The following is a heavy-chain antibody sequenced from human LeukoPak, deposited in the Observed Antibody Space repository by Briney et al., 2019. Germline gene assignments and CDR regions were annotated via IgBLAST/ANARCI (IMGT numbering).Heavy chain of an antibody. CDR1: GFTFSTYE. CDR3: ARDLGAASGTFDY. Sequence: TGGSLRLSCAASGFTFSTYEINWIRQAPGMGLEWVSYISTSGSSIYYADSVRGRFTISRDNAKNSLYLQMHSLRAEDTAVYYCARDLGAASGTFDYWGQGTLVTVSS. CDR2: ISTSGSSI. D-gene: IGHD6-13*01. J-gene: IGHJ4*02. V-gene: IGHV3-48*03.